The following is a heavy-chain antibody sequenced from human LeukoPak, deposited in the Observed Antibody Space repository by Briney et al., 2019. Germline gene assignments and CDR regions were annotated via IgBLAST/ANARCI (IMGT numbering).Heavy chain of an antibody. CDR3: ARSLRPYCSSTSCYAGFDY. CDR1: GFTFSSYS. CDR2: ISSSSSYI. D-gene: IGHD2-2*01. Sequence: GRSLRLSCAASGFTFSSYSMNWVRQAPGKGLEWVSSISSSSSYIYYADSVKGRFTISRDNAKNSLYLQMNSLRAEDTAVYYCARSLRPYCSSTSCYAGFDYWGQGTLVTVSS. J-gene: IGHJ4*02. V-gene: IGHV3-21*01.